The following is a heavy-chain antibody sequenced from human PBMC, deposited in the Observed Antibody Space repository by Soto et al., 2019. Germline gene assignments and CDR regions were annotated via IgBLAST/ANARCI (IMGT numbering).Heavy chain of an antibody. CDR1: GHTLSELS. D-gene: IGHD1-1*01. CDR2: FDPEDGET. CDR3: VAGGTRWRHSPFDS. J-gene: IGHJ4*02. V-gene: IGHV1-24*01. Sequence: QVQLVQSGAEVKKPGASVKVSCKVSGHTLSELSMHWVRQAPGKGLEWMGGFDPEDGETISAQKFQGRVTMTEDASTEPTYMELCSVRCEDTAVYYCVAGGTRWRHSPFDSWGQGTLVTIPS.